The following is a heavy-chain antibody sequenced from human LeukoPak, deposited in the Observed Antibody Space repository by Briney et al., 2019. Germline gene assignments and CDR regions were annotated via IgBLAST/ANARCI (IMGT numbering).Heavy chain of an antibody. J-gene: IGHJ3*02. CDR3: ARASTGEAWGDDAFDI. D-gene: IGHD7-27*01. CDR2: IYWNDDK. CDR1: GFSLSTSGVG. V-gene: IGHV2-5*01. Sequence: SGPTLVKPTQTLTLTCTFSGFSLSTSGVGVGWIRQPPGKALEWLALIYWNDDKRYSPSLKSRLTITKDTSKNQVVLTMTNMDPVDTATYYCARASTGEAWGDDAFDIWGQGTMVTVSS.